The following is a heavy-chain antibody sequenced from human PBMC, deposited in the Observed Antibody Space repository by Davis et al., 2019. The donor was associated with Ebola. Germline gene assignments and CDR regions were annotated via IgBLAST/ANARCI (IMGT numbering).Heavy chain of an antibody. D-gene: IGHD2-15*01. CDR3: ARRGCSGGSSYCFNDY. V-gene: IGHV5-51*01. J-gene: IGHJ4*02. CDR2: IYPGDSDT. Sequence: GSLRPSCLGSGYSFTIYWIGWARQLPGNGLEWMGTIYPGDSDTSYSPSFQAQVTVPADKSISTAYLQWGSLKASDPAMYYCARRGCSGGSSYCFNDYWGQGTLVTVSS. CDR1: GYSFTIYW.